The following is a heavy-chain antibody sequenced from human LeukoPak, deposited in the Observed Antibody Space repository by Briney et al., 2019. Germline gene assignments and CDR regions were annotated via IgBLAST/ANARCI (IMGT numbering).Heavy chain of an antibody. CDR1: GYTFTSYY. CDR2: INPSGGST. D-gene: IGHD4-17*01. V-gene: IGHV1-46*01. J-gene: IGHJ4*02. CDR3: ATLAPYGSFDY. Sequence: ASVKVSCKASGYTFTSYYMHWVRQAPGQGLEWMGIINPSGGSTSYAQKFQGRVTMTRDTSTSTAYMELRSLRSDDTAVYYCATLAPYGSFDYWGQGTLVTVSS.